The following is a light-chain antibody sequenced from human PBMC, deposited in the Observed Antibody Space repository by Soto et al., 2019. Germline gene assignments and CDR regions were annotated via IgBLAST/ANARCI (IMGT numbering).Light chain of an antibody. J-gene: IGLJ3*02. Sequence: NFMLTQPQSVSASPGKTVTISCTRSGGSIANNYVQWYRQRPGRSPTTVIYDDDQRPSEVPARFSGSIDSSSNSASLTISGLKTEDEATYYCQSFDSSDQVFGGGTKVTV. CDR3: QSFDSSDQV. CDR1: GGSIANNY. CDR2: DDD. V-gene: IGLV6-57*01.